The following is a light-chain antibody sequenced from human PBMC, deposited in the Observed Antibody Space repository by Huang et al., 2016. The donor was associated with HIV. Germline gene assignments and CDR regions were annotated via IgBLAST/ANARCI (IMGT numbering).Light chain of an antibody. CDR1: QSVSSY. J-gene: IGKJ4*01. V-gene: IGKV3-11*01. CDR3: QQRSNWPALT. Sequence: EIVLTQSPATLSLSPGERATLSCRASQSVSSYLAWYQHKPGQAPRLLIYGASNRATGIPARFSGSGSGTDFTLTISSIEPEDFAIYYCQQRSNWPALTFGGGTKVEIK. CDR2: GAS.